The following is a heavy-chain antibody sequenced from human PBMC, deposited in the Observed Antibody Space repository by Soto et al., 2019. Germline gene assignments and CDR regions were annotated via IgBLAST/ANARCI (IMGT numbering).Heavy chain of an antibody. CDR3: ARGYDSSGYYLSYNWFDP. CDR1: GGSISSYY. V-gene: IGHV4-59*01. D-gene: IGHD3-22*01. J-gene: IGHJ5*02. Sequence: PSETLSLTCTVSGGSISSYYWSWIRQPPGKGLEWIGYIYYSGSTNYNPSLKSRVTISVDTSKNQFSLKLSSVTAADTAVYYCARGYDSSGYYLSYNWFDPWGQGTLVT. CDR2: IYYSGST.